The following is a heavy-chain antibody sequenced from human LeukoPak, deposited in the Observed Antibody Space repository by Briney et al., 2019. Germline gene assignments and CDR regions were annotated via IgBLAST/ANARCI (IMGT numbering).Heavy chain of an antibody. D-gene: IGHD6-13*01. CDR3: ARRTSWYVDA. Sequence: GESLKISCKGSGYSFTNYWIGWVRQMPGKGLEWMGVIYPADSDSRYSPSFQGQVTTSADKSISTAYLQWSSLKASDTAMYYCARRTSWYVDAWGQGTLVTVSS. CDR2: IYPADSDS. V-gene: IGHV5-51*01. J-gene: IGHJ5*02. CDR1: GYSFTNYW.